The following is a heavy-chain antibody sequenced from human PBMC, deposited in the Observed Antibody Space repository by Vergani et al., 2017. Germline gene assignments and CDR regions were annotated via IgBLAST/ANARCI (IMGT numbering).Heavy chain of an antibody. CDR3: ARAGHGSGSYLGDPFDY. Sequence: VQLVESGGGVVQPGRSLRLSCAASGFTFSSYWMSWVRQAPGKGLEWVANIKQDGSEKYYVDSVKGRFTISRDNAKNSLYLQMNSLRAEDTAVYYCARAGHGSGSYLGDPFDYWGQGTLVTVSS. CDR2: IKQDGSEK. V-gene: IGHV3-7*01. CDR1: GFTFSSYW. J-gene: IGHJ4*02. D-gene: IGHD3-10*01.